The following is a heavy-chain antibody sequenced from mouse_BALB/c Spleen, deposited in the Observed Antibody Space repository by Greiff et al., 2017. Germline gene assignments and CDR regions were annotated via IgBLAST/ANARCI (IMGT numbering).Heavy chain of an antibody. CDR2: FSSGGST. V-gene: IGHV5-6-5*01. CDR1: GFTFSSYA. CDR3: ARDAWFDD. Sequence: EVMLVESGGGLVKPGGSLKLSCAASGFTFSSYAMSWVRQTPEKRLEWVASFSSGGSTYYPDSVKGRFTISRDNARNILYLQMSSLRSEDTAMYYDARDAWFDDWGQGTTVTVSS. J-gene: IGHJ2*01.